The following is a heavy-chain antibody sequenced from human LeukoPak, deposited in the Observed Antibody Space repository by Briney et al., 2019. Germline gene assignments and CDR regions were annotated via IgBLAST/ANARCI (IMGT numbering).Heavy chain of an antibody. Sequence: GASVQVSCQASGYTFTSYGISWVRQAPGQGLEWMGWISAYNGNTNYAQKLQGRVTMTTDTSTSTAYMELRSLRSEDTAVYYCARARGHSSGWRGFDYWGQGTLVTVSS. D-gene: IGHD6-19*01. V-gene: IGHV1-18*01. CDR2: ISAYNGNT. CDR1: GYTFTSYG. J-gene: IGHJ4*02. CDR3: ARARGHSSGWRGFDY.